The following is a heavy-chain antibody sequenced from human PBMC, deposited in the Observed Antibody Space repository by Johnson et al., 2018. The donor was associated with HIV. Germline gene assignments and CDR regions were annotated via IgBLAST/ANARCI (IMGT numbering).Heavy chain of an antibody. D-gene: IGHD3-22*01. CDR2: ISSSGNTI. CDR1: GFTFSSYE. Sequence: VQLVESGGGLVQPGGSLRLSCAASGFTFSSYEMNWVRQAPGKGLEWVSYISSSGNTIYYADSVKGRFTISRDNAKNSLYLQMNSLRAEDTAVYYCAREYYYDSSGTPVFDIWGQGTMVTVSS. V-gene: IGHV3-48*03. J-gene: IGHJ3*02. CDR3: AREYYYDSSGTPVFDI.